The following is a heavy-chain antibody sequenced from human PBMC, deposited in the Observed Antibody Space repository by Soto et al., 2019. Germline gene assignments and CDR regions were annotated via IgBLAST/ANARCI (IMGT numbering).Heavy chain of an antibody. CDR1: GFTFSSYS. V-gene: IGHV3-21*01. J-gene: IGHJ3*02. CDR2: ISSSSSYI. Sequence: EVQLVESGGGLVKPGGSLRLSCAASGFTFSSYSMNWVRQAPGKGLEWVSSISSSSSYIYYADSVKGRFTISRDNAKNTLYLQMNSLRAEDTAVYYCARGGGSSWRLDAFDIWGQGTMVTVSS. D-gene: IGHD6-13*01. CDR3: ARGGGSSWRLDAFDI.